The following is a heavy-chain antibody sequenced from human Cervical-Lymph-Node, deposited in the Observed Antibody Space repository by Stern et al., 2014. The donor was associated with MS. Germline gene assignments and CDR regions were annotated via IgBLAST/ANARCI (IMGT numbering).Heavy chain of an antibody. CDR1: GYTFTGYY. CDR2: VNPNSGGT. J-gene: IGHJ6*02. Sequence: VQLVESGAEVKKPGASVKVSFKASGYTFTGYYMHWVRQAPGQGLEWMGWVNPNSGGTNYVQRFQGRVTLTRDTSIGTAYMELNTLTSDDTAMYYCARGGSNYRYGVDVWGQGTTVTVSS. CDR3: ARGGSNYRYGVDV. D-gene: IGHD5-18*01. V-gene: IGHV1-2*02.